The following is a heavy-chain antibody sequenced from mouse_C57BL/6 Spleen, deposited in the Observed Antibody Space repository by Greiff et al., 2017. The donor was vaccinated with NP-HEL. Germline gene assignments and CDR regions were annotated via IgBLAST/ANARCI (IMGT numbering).Heavy chain of an antibody. Sequence: EVKLQESGPELVKPGASVKISCKASGYSFTGYYMHWVKQSHGNILDWIGYIYPYNGVSSYNQKFKGKATLTVDKSSSTAYMELRSLTSEDSAVYYCAMTAYYYGSSYAYFDYWGQGTTLTVSS. D-gene: IGHD1-1*01. CDR3: AMTAYYYGSSYAYFDY. J-gene: IGHJ2*01. CDR1: GYSFTGYY. V-gene: IGHV1-31*01. CDR2: IYPYNGVS.